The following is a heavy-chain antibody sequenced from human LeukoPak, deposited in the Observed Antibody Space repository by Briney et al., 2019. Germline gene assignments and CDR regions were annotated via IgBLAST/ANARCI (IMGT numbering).Heavy chain of an antibody. CDR1: GGSISSYY. V-gene: IGHV4-59*01. J-gene: IGHJ5*02. D-gene: IGHD6-13*01. Sequence: PSETLSLTCTVSGGSISSYYWSWIRQPPGKGLEWIGYIYYSGSTNYNPSLKSRVTISVDTSKNQFSLKLSSVTAADTAVYYCARGSRGAAAPWGQGTLVTVSS. CDR2: IYYSGST. CDR3: ARGSRGAAAP.